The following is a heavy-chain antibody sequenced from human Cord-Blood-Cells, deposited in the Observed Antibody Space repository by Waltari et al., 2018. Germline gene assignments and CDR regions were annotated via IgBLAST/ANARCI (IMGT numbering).Heavy chain of an antibody. Sequence: QLQLQESGPGLVKPSETLSLTCTVSGGSISSSSYYWGWIRQPPGKGLEWIGSIYYSGRTYYNPSLKSRVTISVDTSKNQFSLKLSSVTAADTAVYYCASGGFVDIVAPVDYWGQGTLVTVSS. CDR1: GGSISSSSYY. V-gene: IGHV4-39*07. J-gene: IGHJ4*02. CDR3: ASGGFVDIVAPVDY. CDR2: IYYSGRT. D-gene: IGHD5-12*01.